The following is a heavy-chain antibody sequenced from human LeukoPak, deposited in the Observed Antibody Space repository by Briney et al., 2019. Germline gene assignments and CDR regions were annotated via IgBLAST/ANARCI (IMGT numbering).Heavy chain of an antibody. D-gene: IGHD3-10*01. CDR1: GFTFSSYW. CDR3: ARLVRAYYFDY. V-gene: IGHV4-34*01. Sequence: GSLRLSCAASGFTFSSYWMNWIRQPPGKGLEWIGEINHSGSTNYNPSLKSRVTISVDTSKNQFSLKLSSVTAADTAVYYCARLVRAYYFDYWGQGTLVTVSS. CDR2: INHSGST. J-gene: IGHJ4*02.